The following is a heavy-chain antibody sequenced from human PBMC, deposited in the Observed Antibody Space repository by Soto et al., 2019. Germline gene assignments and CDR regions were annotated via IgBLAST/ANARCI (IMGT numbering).Heavy chain of an antibody. Sequence: EVQLVESGGGLVQPGGSLRLSCAASGFTFSSYDMHWVRQATGKGLEWVSAIGTAGDTYYPGSVKGRFTISRENAKNSLYLQMNSLRAEDTAVYYCARVYFRRGYSYGFWYFYLWGRGTLVTVSS. D-gene: IGHD5-18*01. CDR1: GFTFSSYD. CDR3: ARVYFRRGYSYGFWYFYL. J-gene: IGHJ2*01. V-gene: IGHV3-13*01. CDR2: IGTAGDT.